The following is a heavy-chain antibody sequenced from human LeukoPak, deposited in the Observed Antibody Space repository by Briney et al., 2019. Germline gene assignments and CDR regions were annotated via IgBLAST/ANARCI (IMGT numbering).Heavy chain of an antibody. CDR1: GFTFNVAW. D-gene: IGHD6-6*01. J-gene: IGHJ4*02. V-gene: IGHV3-15*04. Sequence: GSLRLSCAASGFTFNVAWISWVRQTSGKGLQWVARSAATPDGPITEYATPVRGRFTISRDDSRNMVYLQMRSLRTDDTAIYYCVWSSTWNKRFYLDQWGQGTLVTVSS. CDR3: VWSSTWNKRFYLDQ. CDR2: SAATPDGPIT.